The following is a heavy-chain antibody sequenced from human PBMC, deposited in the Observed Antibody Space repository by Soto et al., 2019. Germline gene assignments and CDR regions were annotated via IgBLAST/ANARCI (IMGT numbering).Heavy chain of an antibody. CDR2: INGYTGNT. Sequence: QVQLVQSGAEVKKPGASVKVSCKTSGYTFTSYGLSWVRQAPGQGLEWMGWINGYTGNTNYAQKFQGRVTMTTDTSTNTAHLDLWTLISDDTAVYYWALSWVTGKGGMDVWGEGTTVTVSS. J-gene: IGHJ6*04. V-gene: IGHV1-18*01. D-gene: IGHD3-16*01. CDR3: ALSWVTGKGGMDV. CDR1: GYTFTSYG.